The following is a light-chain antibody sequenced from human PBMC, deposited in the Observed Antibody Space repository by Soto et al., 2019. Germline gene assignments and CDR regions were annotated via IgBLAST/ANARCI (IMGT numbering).Light chain of an antibody. CDR1: QSVSSSN. V-gene: IGKV3-20*01. J-gene: IGKJ4*01. CDR2: SAS. CDR3: QQYVTSLT. Sequence: EIVLTQSPGTLSLSPGERATLSCRASQSVSSSNLAWYQQKPGQAPRLLIYSASTRVTGIPHRFRGSGSGTDFTLTISRLEPEDFAVYYCQQYVTSLTFGGGNKVDIK.